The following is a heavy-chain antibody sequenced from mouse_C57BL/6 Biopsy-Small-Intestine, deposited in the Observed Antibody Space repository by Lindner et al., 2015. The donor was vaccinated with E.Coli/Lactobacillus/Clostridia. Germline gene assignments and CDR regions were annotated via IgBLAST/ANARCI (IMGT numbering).Heavy chain of an antibody. CDR1: GFTFSDYG. J-gene: IGHJ4*01. D-gene: IGHD2-3*01. V-gene: IGHV5-17*01. CDR3: ARNDGLFYYYAMDY. CDR2: ISSGSSTI. Sequence: VQLQESGGGLVKPGGSLKLSCAASGFTFSDYGMHWVRQAPEKGLEWVAYISSGSSTIDYVDTVKGRFTSYRDNAKNTLFLQMTSLRSEDTAMYYCARNDGLFYYYAMDYWGQGTSVTVSS.